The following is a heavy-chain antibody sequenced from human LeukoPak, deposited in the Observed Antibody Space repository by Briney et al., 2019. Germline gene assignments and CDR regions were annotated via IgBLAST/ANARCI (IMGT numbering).Heavy chain of an antibody. CDR1: GASINSRNYY. Sequence: SETLSLTCTVSGASINSRNYYWGWIRQPPGKGMEWIGSIDYRGFTYYNPSLKSRVTISGDTSKNHFSLKVSSVTAADTAVYYCARRDTGFYYQSYVMDVWGQGTTVTVSS. V-gene: IGHV4-39*02. D-gene: IGHD5-24*01. CDR3: ARRDTGFYYQSYVMDV. CDR2: IDYRGFT. J-gene: IGHJ6*02.